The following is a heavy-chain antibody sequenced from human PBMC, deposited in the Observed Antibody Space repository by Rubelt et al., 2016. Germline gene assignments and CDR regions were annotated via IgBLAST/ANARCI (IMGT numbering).Heavy chain of an antibody. D-gene: IGHD3-10*01. CDR3: AKDRRSTMVRGGTNWFDP. CDR2: ISGSGGST. V-gene: IGHV3-23*01. J-gene: IGHJ5*02. Sequence: GLEWVSAISGSGGSTYYADSVKGRFTISRDNSKNTLYLQMNSLRAEDTAVYYCAKDRRSTMVRGGTNWFDPWGQGTLVTVSS.